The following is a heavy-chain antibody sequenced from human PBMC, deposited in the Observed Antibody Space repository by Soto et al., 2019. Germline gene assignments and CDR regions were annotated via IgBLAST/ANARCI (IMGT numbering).Heavy chain of an antibody. Sequence: GGSLRPSCAASGFTFDDYAMHWVRQVPGKGLEWVSGISWNSGSIGYAVSVQGRFTLSRDNAKNSLYLQMNSLRSEDTALYYCAKDLGGSLHYYYGMDVWGQGTTVTAP. D-gene: IGHD3-10*01. CDR2: ISWNSGSI. J-gene: IGHJ6*02. CDR1: GFTFDDYA. CDR3: AKDLGGSLHYYYGMDV. V-gene: IGHV3-9*01.